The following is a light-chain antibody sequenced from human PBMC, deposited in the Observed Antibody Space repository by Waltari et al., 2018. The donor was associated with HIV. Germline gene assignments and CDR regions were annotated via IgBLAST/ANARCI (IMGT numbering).Light chain of an antibody. Sequence: QSVLTQPPSVSAAPGQKVTISCSGSSSNIGNNYVSWYQQLPGTATKLLMYDNNKRPSGIPDRFSGSKSGTSATLGITGLQTGDEADYYCGTWDSSLSAGLFGGGTKLTVL. CDR2: DNN. V-gene: IGLV1-51*01. CDR3: GTWDSSLSAGL. J-gene: IGLJ2*01. CDR1: SSNIGNNY.